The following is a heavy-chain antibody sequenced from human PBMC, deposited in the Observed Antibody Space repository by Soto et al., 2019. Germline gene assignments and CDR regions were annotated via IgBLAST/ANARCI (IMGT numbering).Heavy chain of an antibody. J-gene: IGHJ5*02. D-gene: IGHD3-10*01. V-gene: IGHV3-23*01. CDR3: AKDYGSGSYGP. CDR2: ISDNGGST. CDR1: GFTFSSYA. Sequence: EVQLLESGGGLVQPGGSLRLSCAASGFTFSSYAMGWVRQAPGKGLEWVSSISDNGGSTYYADSVRGRFTISRDNSKYTLYLQINSLRAEDTAVYYCAKDYGSGSYGPWGQGTLVTVSS.